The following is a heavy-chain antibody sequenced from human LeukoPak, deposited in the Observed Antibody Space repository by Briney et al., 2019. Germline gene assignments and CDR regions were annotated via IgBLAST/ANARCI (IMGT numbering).Heavy chain of an antibody. CDR2: IYPGDSDT. CDR1: GYRFANYW. V-gene: IGHV5-51*01. CDR3: ARHVGSSDVDF. D-gene: IGHD6-13*01. Sequence: GESLKISCKGSGYRFANYWIGWVRQMPGKGLEWMGIIYPGDSDTRYSPSFQGQVTISADKSISTAYLQWGSLQASDTAMYYCARHVGSSDVDFWGQGTLVTVSS. J-gene: IGHJ4*02.